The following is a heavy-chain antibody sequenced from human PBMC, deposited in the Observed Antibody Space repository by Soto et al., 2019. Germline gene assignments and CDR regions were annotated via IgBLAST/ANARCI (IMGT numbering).Heavy chain of an antibody. J-gene: IGHJ5*02. CDR2: IFLSGST. V-gene: IGHV4-4*02. CDR1: GDSFSRSHW. CDR3: ARDSFAGFDP. Sequence: SETLSLTCSVSGDSFSRSHWWSWVRQSPGKGLEWIGEIFLSGSTNYNLSLKTRVTISLDTSKNQYSLKLTSVTAADTAVYYCARDSFAGFDPWGQGILVTVSS.